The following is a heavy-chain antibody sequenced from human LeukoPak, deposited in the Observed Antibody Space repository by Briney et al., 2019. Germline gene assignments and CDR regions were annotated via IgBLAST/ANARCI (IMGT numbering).Heavy chain of an antibody. CDR3: ARDYGSGSYYDPYFDY. J-gene: IGHJ4*02. V-gene: IGHV3-7*01. Sequence: GGSLRLSCAASGFTFSSYWMSWVRQAPGKGLEWVANIKQDGSEEYYVDSVKGRFTISRDNAKNSLYLQMNSLRAEDTAVYYCARDYGSGSYYDPYFDYWGQGTLVTVSS. D-gene: IGHD3-10*01. CDR2: IKQDGSEE. CDR1: GFTFSSYW.